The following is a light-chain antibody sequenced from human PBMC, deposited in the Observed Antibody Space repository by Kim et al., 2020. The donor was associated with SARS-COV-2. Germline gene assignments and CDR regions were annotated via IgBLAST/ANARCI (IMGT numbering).Light chain of an antibody. CDR2: LAS. CDR1: ENIGTW. J-gene: IGKJ2*01. V-gene: IGKV1-5*03. Sequence: DIQMTQSPSTLSASVGDRVTITCRASENIGTWLAWYQQKPGRAPRLLIYLASTLESGVPPRFSGTGSGTEFSLTISSLQPDDFATYYCQHYSRFPYTFGQGTKLEIK. CDR3: QHYSRFPYT.